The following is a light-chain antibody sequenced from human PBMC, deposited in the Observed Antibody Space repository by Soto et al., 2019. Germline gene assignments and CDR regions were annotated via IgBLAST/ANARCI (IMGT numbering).Light chain of an antibody. CDR1: EDVSDY. V-gene: IGKV1-33*01. CDR2: DAS. J-gene: IGKJ4*01. CDR3: QLYKNVILT. Sequence: DIKMTQSPSSLSASVGDRVTFTCQASEDVSDYVNWYQQKPGRAPKLLIYDASKLETGVPSRFNGSGSGTDFSFTIRDLQPEDFATYYCQLYKNVILTFGGGTRVDI.